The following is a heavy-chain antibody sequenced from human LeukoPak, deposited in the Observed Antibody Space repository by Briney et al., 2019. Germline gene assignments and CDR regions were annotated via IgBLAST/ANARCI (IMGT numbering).Heavy chain of an antibody. Sequence: GASVKVSCKASGYTFTGYYMHWVRQAPGQGLEWMGWMNPNSGNTGYAQKFQGRVTMTRNTSKSTAYMELSSLRSEDTAVYYCARVVAAAGIHWFDPWGQGTLVTVSS. CDR3: ARVVAAAGIHWFDP. J-gene: IGHJ5*02. CDR2: MNPNSGNT. V-gene: IGHV1-8*02. CDR1: GYTFTGYY. D-gene: IGHD6-13*01.